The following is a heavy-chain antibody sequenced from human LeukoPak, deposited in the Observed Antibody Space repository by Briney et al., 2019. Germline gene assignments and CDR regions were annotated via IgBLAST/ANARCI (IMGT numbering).Heavy chain of an antibody. CDR1: GGSISNADYY. CDR3: ARQLPTAAADTRGYFEY. D-gene: IGHD6-13*01. V-gene: IGHV4-39*01. Sequence: SETLSLTCSVSGGSISNADYYWGWIRQAPGKGLEWIGSIFYGERNHFNPSLKSRATMSVDTSKNQFSLKLTSVTAADAAMYYCARQLPTAAADTRGYFEYWGQGAVVTVSS. CDR2: IFYGERN. J-gene: IGHJ4*01.